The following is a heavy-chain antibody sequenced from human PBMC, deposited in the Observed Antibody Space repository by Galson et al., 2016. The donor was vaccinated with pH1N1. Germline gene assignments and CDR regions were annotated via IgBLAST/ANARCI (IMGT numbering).Heavy chain of an antibody. D-gene: IGHD5-12*01. CDR2: VSGSGGYT. J-gene: IGHJ3*02. Sequence: SLRLSCAASGFGFSSYAMSWVRQAPGRGLEWVSSVSGSGGYTYDADSVKGRFTISRDNSNSTLYLQMNSLRVEDTALYYCAKANFGGYDLDAFDIWGQGTMVTGSS. V-gene: IGHV3-23*01. CDR1: GFGFSSYA. CDR3: AKANFGGYDLDAFDI.